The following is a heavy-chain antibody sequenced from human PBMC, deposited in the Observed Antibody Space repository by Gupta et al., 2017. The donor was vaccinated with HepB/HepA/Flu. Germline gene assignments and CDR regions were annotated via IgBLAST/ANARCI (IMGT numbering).Heavy chain of an antibody. CDR3: ARGTRTFDY. V-gene: IGHV1-8*01. CDR2: MNPRSGNT. Sequence: QVQLVQSGAEVKKPGVSVKVSCKASGYSFTSYDVSWVLQATGQGLEWMGWMNPRSGNTGYLQKFEGRVTMARDTSISTAYMELSSLRSEDTAVYYCARGTRTFDYWGQGNLVTVSS. CDR1: GYSFTSYD. J-gene: IGHJ4*02.